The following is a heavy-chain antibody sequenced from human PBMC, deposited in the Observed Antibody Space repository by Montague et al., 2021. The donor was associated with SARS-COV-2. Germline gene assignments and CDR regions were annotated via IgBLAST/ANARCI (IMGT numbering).Heavy chain of an antibody. J-gene: IGHJ4*02. V-gene: IGHV3-23*01. CDR1: GSTFSTYV. CDR2: ITSYGGGT. D-gene: IGHD3-10*01. Sequence: SLRLSCAASGSTFSTYVMSWVRQAQGGGLEWVAGITSYGGGTYYAGSVRGRFTISRDNSNKTLFLQMNSLRVDDTAVYYCARGGYLQSIDYWGPGILVTVSS. CDR3: ARGGYLQSIDY.